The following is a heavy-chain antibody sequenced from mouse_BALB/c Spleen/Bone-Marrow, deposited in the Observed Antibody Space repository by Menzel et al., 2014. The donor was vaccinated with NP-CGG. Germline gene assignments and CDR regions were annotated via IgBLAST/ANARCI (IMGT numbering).Heavy chain of an antibody. V-gene: IGHV1-7*01. CDR1: DYTFTTYW. J-gene: IGHJ3*01. CDR3: ARYWDAY. D-gene: IGHD4-1*01. CDR2: IDPRTGYT. Sequence: VQLQQSGAELAKPGASVKMSCKVSDYTFTTYWMHWVKQRPGQGLEWIGYIDPRTGYTVYNQKFKDKATLTADKSSSTAYMQLSSLTSEDSAVYYCARYWDAYGGQGTLVTVSA.